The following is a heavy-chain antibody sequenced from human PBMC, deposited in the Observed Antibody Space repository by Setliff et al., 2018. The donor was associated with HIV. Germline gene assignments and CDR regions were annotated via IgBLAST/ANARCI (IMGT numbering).Heavy chain of an antibody. CDR3: ARVAVAGTTFDVFDI. CDR2: IFRSGST. D-gene: IGHD6-19*01. J-gene: IGHJ3*02. CDR1: GGSIISSNW. Sequence: PSETLSLTCAVSGGSIISSNWWSWVRQPPGKGLEWIGEIFRSGSTNYNPSLKSRVTILVDKSKNQFSLKMSSVTAADTAVYYCARVAVAGTTFDVFDIWGQGTMVT. V-gene: IGHV4-4*02.